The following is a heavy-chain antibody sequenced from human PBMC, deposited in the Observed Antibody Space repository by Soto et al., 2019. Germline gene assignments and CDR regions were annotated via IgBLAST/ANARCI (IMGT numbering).Heavy chain of an antibody. CDR1: GGSISSNSYF. V-gene: IGHV4-39*01. Sequence: QLQLQESGPGLMKPSETLSLTCSVSGGSISSNSYFWDWIRQSPGKGLEWIGSVHFRGSANYNPSPKSRVTISVKTTNNQFSLMLTSVTAADRAVYYCARRGPNNSYGYDNRLDPWGQGTLVTVSS. CDR3: ARRGPNNSYGYDNRLDP. J-gene: IGHJ5*02. CDR2: VHFRGSA. D-gene: IGHD5-18*01.